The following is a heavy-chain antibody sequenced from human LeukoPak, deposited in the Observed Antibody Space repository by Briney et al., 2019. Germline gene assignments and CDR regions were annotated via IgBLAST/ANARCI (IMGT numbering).Heavy chain of an antibody. V-gene: IGHV1-69*06. Sequence: ASVKVSCKAFGYMFNRYGVSWVRQAPGQGLEWMGGIIPIFGTANYAQKFQGRVTITADKSTSTAYMELSSLRSEDTAVYYCARDSSRDGYNSFDYWGQGTLVTVSS. CDR2: IIPIFGTA. CDR3: ARDSSRDGYNSFDY. J-gene: IGHJ4*02. D-gene: IGHD5-24*01. CDR1: GYMFNRYG.